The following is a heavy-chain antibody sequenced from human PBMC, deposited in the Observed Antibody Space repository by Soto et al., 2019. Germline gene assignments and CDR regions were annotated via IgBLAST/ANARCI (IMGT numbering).Heavy chain of an antibody. CDR3: EHRTATSVYFQN. CDR2: IYWDDGK. Sequence: SVPTLVNPTHTLTLTCFFSGFSLNTGGVTVGCIRQPPGKALEWVALIYWDDGKRYSPSLKSRLTINKETSRNQVVLTMTNVDPEDTDKYFCEHRTATSVYFQNWGEGTLVTV. J-gene: IGHJ1*01. CDR1: GFSLNTGGVT. V-gene: IGHV2-5*02.